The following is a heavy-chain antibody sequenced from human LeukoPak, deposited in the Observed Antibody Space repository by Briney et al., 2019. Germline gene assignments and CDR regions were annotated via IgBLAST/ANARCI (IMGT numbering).Heavy chain of an antibody. Sequence: PGRSLRLSCAASGFTFSSYGIHWVRQAPGKGLEWVAVISYDGSNKYYADSVKGRFTISRDNSKNTLYLQMNSLRAEDTAVYYCAKDATDYFDYWGQGTLVTVSS. CDR1: GFTFSSYG. CDR3: AKDATDYFDY. CDR2: ISYDGSNK. J-gene: IGHJ4*02. D-gene: IGHD2-15*01. V-gene: IGHV3-30*18.